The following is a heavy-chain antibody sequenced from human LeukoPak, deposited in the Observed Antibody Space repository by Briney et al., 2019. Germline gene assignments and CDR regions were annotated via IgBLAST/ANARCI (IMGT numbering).Heavy chain of an antibody. Sequence: ASVKVSCKASGYSFTSYGISWVRQAPGQGLEWMGRISVHTGNTNYAQKFQGRVTMTTDTSTSTAYMELRSLRSDDTAVYYCARVRSDYGDFGDYWGQGTLVTVSS. CDR1: GYSFTSYG. CDR2: ISVHTGNT. J-gene: IGHJ4*02. D-gene: IGHD4-17*01. CDR3: ARVRSDYGDFGDY. V-gene: IGHV1-18*04.